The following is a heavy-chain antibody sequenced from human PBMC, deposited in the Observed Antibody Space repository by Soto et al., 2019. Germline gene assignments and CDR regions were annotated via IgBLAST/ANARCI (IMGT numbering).Heavy chain of an antibody. Sequence: ASVKVSCKASGYTFTSYAMHWVRQAPGQRLEWMGWINAGNGNTKYSQKFQGRVTITRDTSASTAYMELSSLRSEDTAVYYCAVLDYGDNEEAAFDIWGQGTMVTVSS. D-gene: IGHD4-17*01. CDR3: AVLDYGDNEEAAFDI. J-gene: IGHJ3*02. V-gene: IGHV1-3*01. CDR2: INAGNGNT. CDR1: GYTFTSYA.